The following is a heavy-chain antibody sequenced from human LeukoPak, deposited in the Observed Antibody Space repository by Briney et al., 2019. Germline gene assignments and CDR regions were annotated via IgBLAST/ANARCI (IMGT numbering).Heavy chain of an antibody. D-gene: IGHD3-22*01. CDR2: IYYSGST. Sequence: SETLSLTCTVSGGSISSYYWSWVRQPPGKGLEWIGYIYYSGSTNYNPSLKSRVTISVDTSKNQFSLKLSSVTAADTAVYYCARVHDTSGYYYMLDYWGQGTLVTVSS. CDR1: GGSISSYY. V-gene: IGHV4-59*01. J-gene: IGHJ4*02. CDR3: ARVHDTSGYYYMLDY.